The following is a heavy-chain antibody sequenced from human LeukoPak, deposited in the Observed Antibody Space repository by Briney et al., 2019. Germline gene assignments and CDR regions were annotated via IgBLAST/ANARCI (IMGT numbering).Heavy chain of an antibody. D-gene: IGHD3-9*01. J-gene: IGHJ3*02. CDR3: AARYGSAFDI. V-gene: IGHV3-30*02. Sequence: GGSLRLSCAASGFTFSSYGMHWVRQAPGKGLEWVAFIRYDGSNKYYADSVKGRFTISRDNSKNTLYLQMNSLRAEDTAVYYCAARYGSAFDIWGQGTMVTVSS. CDR2: IRYDGSNK. CDR1: GFTFSSYG.